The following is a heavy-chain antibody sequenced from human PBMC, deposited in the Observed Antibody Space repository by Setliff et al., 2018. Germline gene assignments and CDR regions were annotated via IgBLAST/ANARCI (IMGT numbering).Heavy chain of an antibody. J-gene: IGHJ3*01. D-gene: IGHD3-22*01. CDR2: VYSGYSST. Sequence: GGSLRLSCAASGFTFSSYAMGWVRQAPGKGLEWVSIVYSGYSSTYYGDSVKGRFTISRDDSKNTLYLQMNSLRAEDTAVYYFAKAMIVVPRTPDAFDVWGQGTMVTVS. CDR1: GFTFSSYA. V-gene: IGHV3-23*03. CDR3: AKAMIVVPRTPDAFDV.